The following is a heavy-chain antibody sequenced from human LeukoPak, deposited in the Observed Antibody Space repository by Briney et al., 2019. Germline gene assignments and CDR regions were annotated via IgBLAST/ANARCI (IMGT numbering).Heavy chain of an antibody. CDR3: ARGYWGSGFDY. V-gene: IGHV4-59*01. D-gene: IGHD7-27*01. J-gene: IGHJ4*02. CDR2: IYYSGST. CDR1: GGSISSYY. Sequence: PSETLTLTCTVSGGSISSYYWSWIRQPPGKGLEWIGYIYYSGSTNYNPSVKSRVTISVDTSKNQFSLKLSSVTAADTAVYYCARGYWGSGFDYWGQGTLDTLSS.